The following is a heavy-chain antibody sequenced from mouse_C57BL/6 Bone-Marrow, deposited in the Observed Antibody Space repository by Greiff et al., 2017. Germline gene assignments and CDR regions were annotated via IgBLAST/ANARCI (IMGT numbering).Heavy chain of an antibody. D-gene: IGHD2-2*01. Sequence: VQLQQSGPELVKPGASVKMSCKASGYTFTDYTMHWVKQSHGKSLEWIGYINPNNGGTSYNQKFKGKATLTVNKSSSTAYMELRSLTSEDSAVYYCANDLLWLRRYYYAMDYWGQGTSVTVSS. V-gene: IGHV1-22*01. CDR2: INPNNGGT. CDR3: ANDLLWLRRYYYAMDY. J-gene: IGHJ4*01. CDR1: GYTFTDYT.